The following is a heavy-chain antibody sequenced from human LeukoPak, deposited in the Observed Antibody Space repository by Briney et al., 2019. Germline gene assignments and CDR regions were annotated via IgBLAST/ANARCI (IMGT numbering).Heavy chain of an antibody. V-gene: IGHV4-34*01. Sequence: SETLSLTCRVGGESFSGYYWIWIRQPPGKGLEWIGEINHSGSTNYNPSLKSRVTLSVDTSKSQFSLKVTSVTAADTAMYYCAREPIGSHAFDIWGQGTMVTVSS. CDR2: INHSGST. J-gene: IGHJ3*02. CDR1: GESFSGYY. CDR3: AREPIGSHAFDI. D-gene: IGHD2/OR15-2a*01.